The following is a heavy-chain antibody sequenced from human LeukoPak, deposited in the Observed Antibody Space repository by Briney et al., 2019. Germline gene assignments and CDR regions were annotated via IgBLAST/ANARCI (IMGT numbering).Heavy chain of an antibody. CDR3: ARADLQDCSGGSCYSYYYYYGMDV. CDR2: ISSSSSYT. D-gene: IGHD2-15*01. CDR1: GFTFSDYY. J-gene: IGHJ6*04. V-gene: IGHV3-11*06. Sequence: PGGSLRLSCAASGFTFSDYYMSWIRQAPGKGLERVSYISSSSSYTNYADSVKGRFTISRDNAKNSLYLQMNSLRAEDTAVYYCARADLQDCSGGSCYSYYYYYGMDVWGKGTTVTVSS.